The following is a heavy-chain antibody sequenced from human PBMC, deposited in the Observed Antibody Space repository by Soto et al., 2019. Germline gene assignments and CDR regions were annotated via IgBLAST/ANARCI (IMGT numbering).Heavy chain of an antibody. CDR1: GGTFSSYA. D-gene: IGHD6-6*01. V-gene: IGHV1-69*06. J-gene: IGHJ4*02. CDR2: IIPIFGTA. CDR3: ARDLGSSSPLDY. Sequence: ASVKVSCKASGGTFSSYAISWVRQAPGQGLEWMGGIIPIFGTANYAQKFQGRVTITADKSTSTAYMELSSLRSEDTAVYYCARDLGSSSPLDYWGQGTLVTVSS.